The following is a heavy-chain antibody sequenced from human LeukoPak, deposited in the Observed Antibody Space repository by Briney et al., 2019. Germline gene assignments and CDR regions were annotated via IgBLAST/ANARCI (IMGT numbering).Heavy chain of an antibody. CDR1: GFTVSSNY. Sequence: GGSLRLSCAASGFTVSSNYMSWVRQAPGKGLEWVSVIYSGGTPYYADSVKGRLTISRDNSKNTLYLQMNSLRAEDTAVYYCARGGYSYGLFDYWGQGTLVTVSS. CDR3: ARGGYSYGLFDY. D-gene: IGHD5-18*01. V-gene: IGHV3-53*01. J-gene: IGHJ4*02. CDR2: IYSGGTP.